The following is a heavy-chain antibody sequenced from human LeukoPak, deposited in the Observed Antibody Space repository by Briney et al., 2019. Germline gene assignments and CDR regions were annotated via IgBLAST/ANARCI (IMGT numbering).Heavy chain of an antibody. CDR3: AKDGGDIEGY. Sequence: PGGSLRLSCAASGFTFSSYAMSWVRQAPGKGLEWVAFIRYDGSNKYYADSVKGRFTISRDNSKNTLYLQMNSLRAEDTAVYYCAKDGGDIEGYWGQGTLVTVSS. V-gene: IGHV3-30*02. J-gene: IGHJ4*02. D-gene: IGHD3-16*02. CDR2: IRYDGSNK. CDR1: GFTFSSYA.